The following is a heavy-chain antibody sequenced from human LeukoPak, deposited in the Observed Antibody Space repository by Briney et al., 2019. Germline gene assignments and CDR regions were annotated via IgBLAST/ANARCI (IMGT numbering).Heavy chain of an antibody. CDR1: GYTFTGYY. CDR3: ARDREGLAYFDY. D-gene: IGHD3/OR15-3a*01. V-gene: IGHV1-2*02. CDR2: IDPNSGGT. Sequence: ASVKVSCKASGYTFTGYYMHWVRQAPGQGLEWMRWIDPNSGGTDYAQKFRGRVTMTRDTSTSTAYMDLSSLISDDTAVYYCARDREGLAYFDYWGQGTLVTVSS. J-gene: IGHJ4*02.